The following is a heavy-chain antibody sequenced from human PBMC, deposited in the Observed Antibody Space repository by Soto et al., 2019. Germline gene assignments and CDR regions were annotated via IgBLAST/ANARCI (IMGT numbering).Heavy chain of an antibody. CDR1: GGSISSYY. V-gene: IGHV4-59*01. J-gene: IGHJ4*02. CDR3: ARFDYYDSSGYLEFGPK. D-gene: IGHD3-22*01. CDR2: IYYSGST. Sequence: QVQLQESGPGLVKPSETLSLTCTVSGGSISSYYWSWIRQPPGKGLEWIGYIYYSGSTNYNPSLKSRVTISVDTSKNQFSLKLSSVTAADTAVYYFARFDYYDSSGYLEFGPKWGQGTLVTVSS.